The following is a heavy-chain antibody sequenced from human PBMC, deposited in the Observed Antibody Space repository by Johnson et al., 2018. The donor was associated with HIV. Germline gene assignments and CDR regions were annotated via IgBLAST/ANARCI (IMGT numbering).Heavy chain of an antibody. CDR2: ISYDGSNR. CDR3: ARDPQYSRSWYPPTDAFDI. Sequence: QVQLVESGGGLIQPGGSLRLSCAASGFTFSNYAVHWVRQPPGKGLEWVAVISYDGSNRYYADSVKGRFTISRDNPKNTLYLQMNSLRAEDTAVYYCARDPQYSRSWYPPTDAFDIWSQGTMVTVSS. J-gene: IGHJ3*02. CDR1: GFTFSNYA. V-gene: IGHV3-30*04. D-gene: IGHD6-13*01.